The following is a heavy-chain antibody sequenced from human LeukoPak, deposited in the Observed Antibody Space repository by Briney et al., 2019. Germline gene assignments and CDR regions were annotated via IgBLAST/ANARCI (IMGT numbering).Heavy chain of an antibody. D-gene: IGHD4-17*01. CDR2: ISGSGGST. CDR3: AKDLSYGDSIFDY. V-gene: IGHV3-23*01. J-gene: IGHJ4*02. Sequence: GGSLRLSCAASGFTFSGYAMSWVRQAPGKGLEWVSAISGSGGSTYYADSVKGRFTISRDNSKNTLYLQMNSLRAEDTAVYYCAKDLSYGDSIFDYWGQGTLVTVSS. CDR1: GFTFSGYA.